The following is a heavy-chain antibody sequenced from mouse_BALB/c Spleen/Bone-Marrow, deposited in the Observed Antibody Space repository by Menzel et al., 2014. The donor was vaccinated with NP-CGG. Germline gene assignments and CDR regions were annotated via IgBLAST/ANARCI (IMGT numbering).Heavy chain of an antibody. Sequence: EVQLQQSGPELEKPGASVKISCKASGYSFTGYNMNWVKQYNGQSLEWIGNVDPYYGATTYNQKFKGKATLTVDKSSSTAYMQLEGLTSEDSAVYYCASSYNAFDFWGQGTTLTVSS. V-gene: IGHV1-39*01. CDR2: VDPYYGAT. D-gene: IGHD1-3*01. CDR3: ASSYNAFDF. J-gene: IGHJ2*01. CDR1: GYSFTGYN.